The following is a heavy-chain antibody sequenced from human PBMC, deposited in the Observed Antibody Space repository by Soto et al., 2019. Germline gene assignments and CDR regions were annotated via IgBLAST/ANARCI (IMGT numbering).Heavy chain of an antibody. D-gene: IGHD5-18*01. Sequence: GESLKISCKASGYSFANYWIGWVCQKPGKGLEWMGVIYPGDSETTYSPSFEGQAIISVDRPRGTAFLEWSSLKASDTAMYYCARPGAPTDTVVYDFWGQGTQVTVSS. J-gene: IGHJ4*02. V-gene: IGHV5-51*01. CDR1: GYSFANYW. CDR3: ARPGAPTDTVVYDF. CDR2: IYPGDSET.